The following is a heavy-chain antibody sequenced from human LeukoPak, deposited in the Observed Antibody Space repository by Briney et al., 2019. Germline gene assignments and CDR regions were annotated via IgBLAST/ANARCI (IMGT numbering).Heavy chain of an antibody. CDR2: IKQDGSKE. CDR3: ARVAGLGVVTSNDAFDI. D-gene: IGHD3-3*01. J-gene: IGHJ3*02. V-gene: IGHV3-7*01. CDR1: GFTFSNQW. Sequence: GGSLRLSCAASGFTFSNQWMTWVRQAPGKGLEWVANIKQDGSKEHYVDSVKGRFTISRDNAKNSLYLQMNSLRAEDTAVYYCARVAGLGVVTSNDAFDIWGQGTMVTVSS.